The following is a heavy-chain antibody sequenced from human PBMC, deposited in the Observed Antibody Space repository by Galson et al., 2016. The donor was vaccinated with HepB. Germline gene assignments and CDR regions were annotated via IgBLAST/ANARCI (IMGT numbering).Heavy chain of an antibody. CDR2: ISRSSSYT. J-gene: IGHJ3*02. CDR3: ARNRGDSGYDAFDI. V-gene: IGHV3-11*03. Sequence: SLRLSCAASGFTFRDYYMSWIRQAPGKGLGWVSYISRSSSYTNYADSVKGRFTISRDNAKNSLYLQMNSLRAEDTAVYHCARNRGDSGYDAFDIWGQGTMVTVSS. D-gene: IGHD5-12*01. CDR1: GFTFRDYY.